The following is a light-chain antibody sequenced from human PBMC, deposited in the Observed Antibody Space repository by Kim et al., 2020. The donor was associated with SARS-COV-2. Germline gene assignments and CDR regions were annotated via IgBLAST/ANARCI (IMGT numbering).Light chain of an antibody. CDR2: GAS. J-gene: IGKJ5*01. Sequence: SPGERATLSCRASQSVSSNLAWYQQKPGQAPRLLIYGASTRATGIPGRFSGSGSGTEFTLTISSLQSEDFAVYYCQQYDNWPPISFGQGTRLDIK. CDR3: QQYDNWPPIS. V-gene: IGKV3-15*01. CDR1: QSVSSN.